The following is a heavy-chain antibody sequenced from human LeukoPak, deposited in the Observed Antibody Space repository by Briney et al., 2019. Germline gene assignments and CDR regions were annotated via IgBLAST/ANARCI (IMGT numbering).Heavy chain of an antibody. CDR2: ICYSGGT. D-gene: IGHD3-22*01. CDR3: ARVTGYVIEDYFDY. J-gene: IGHJ4*02. Sequence: SETLSLTCTASGGSISSYYWSWIRQPPGKGLEWIGYICYSGGTNYNPSLKSRVTISVDTSKNQCSLKLRSVTAADTAVYYCARVTGYVIEDYFDYWGQGTLVTVSS. CDR1: GGSISSYY. V-gene: IGHV4-59*01.